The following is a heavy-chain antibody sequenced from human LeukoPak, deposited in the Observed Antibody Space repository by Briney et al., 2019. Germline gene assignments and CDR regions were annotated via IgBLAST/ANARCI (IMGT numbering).Heavy chain of an antibody. CDR3: ARDEFPGIAAAGFDP. J-gene: IGHJ5*02. CDR2: ISSSGSTI. CDR1: GFIFGDYY. D-gene: IGHD6-13*01. Sequence: GGSLRLSCAASGFIFGDYYMSWIRQAPGKGLEWVSYISSSGSTIYYADSVKGRFTISRDNAKNSLYLQMKSLRAEDTAVYYCARDEFPGIAAAGFDPWGQGTLVTVSS. V-gene: IGHV3-11*01.